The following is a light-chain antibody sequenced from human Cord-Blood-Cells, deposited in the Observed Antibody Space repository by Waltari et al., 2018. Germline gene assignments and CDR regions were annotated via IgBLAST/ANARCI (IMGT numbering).Light chain of an antibody. CDR3: QQRRNWPPWT. Sequence: EIVLTQSPATLSLSPGERATLSYRASQSVSSYLAWYQQKPGQAPRLLIYDASNRATGIPARFSGSGSGTDFTLTISSLEPEDFAVYYCQQRRNWPPWTFGQGTKVEIK. J-gene: IGKJ1*01. CDR2: DAS. CDR1: QSVSSY. V-gene: IGKV3-11*01.